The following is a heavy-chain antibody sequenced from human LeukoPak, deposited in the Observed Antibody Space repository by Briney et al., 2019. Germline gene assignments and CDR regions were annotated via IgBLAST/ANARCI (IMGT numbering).Heavy chain of an antibody. D-gene: IGHD5-12*01. CDR2: INTNTGNP. J-gene: IGHJ6*02. CDR1: GYTFTSYA. CDR3: ARDPGMVATLNPYYYYYYGMDV. Sequence: GASVKVSCKASGYTFTSYAMNWVRQAPGQGLEWMGWINTNTGNPTYAQGFTGRFVFSLDTSVSTAYLQISSLKAEDTAVYYCARDPGMVATLNPYYYYYYGMDVWGQGTTVTVSS. V-gene: IGHV7-4-1*02.